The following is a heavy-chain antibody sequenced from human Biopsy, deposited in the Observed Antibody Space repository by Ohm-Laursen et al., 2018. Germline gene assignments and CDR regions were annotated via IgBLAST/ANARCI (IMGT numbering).Heavy chain of an antibody. V-gene: IGHV4-59*08. D-gene: IGHD2-15*01. Sequence: SDTLSLTCSVSGDSINSSYWSWIRQPPGKGLEWIGFISNSGNTNYNPSLKSRVTISVDTSKNQISLKLGSVTVADTAVFYCARRGSGGRSFDRWGQGTRVTVSS. CDR2: ISNSGNT. J-gene: IGHJ5*02. CDR3: ARRGSGGRSFDR. CDR1: GDSINSSY.